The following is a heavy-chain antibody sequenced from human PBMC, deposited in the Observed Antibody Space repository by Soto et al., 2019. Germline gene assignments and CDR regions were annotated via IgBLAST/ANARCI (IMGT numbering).Heavy chain of an antibody. D-gene: IGHD5-18*01. CDR3: ARGLRGSFVQLWLPGWYFDL. V-gene: IGHV4-39*01. Sequence: QLQLQESGPGLVKPSETLSLTCTVSGGSISSSSYYWGWIRQPPGKGLEWIGSIYYSGSTYYNPSLKSRVTISVDTSKNQFSLKLSSVTAADTAVYYCARGLRGSFVQLWLPGWYFDLWGRGTLVTVSS. J-gene: IGHJ2*01. CDR1: GGSISSSSYY. CDR2: IYYSGST.